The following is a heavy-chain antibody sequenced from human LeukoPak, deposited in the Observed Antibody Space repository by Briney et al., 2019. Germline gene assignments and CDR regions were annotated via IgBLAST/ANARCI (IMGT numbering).Heavy chain of an antibody. V-gene: IGHV1-2*02. CDR1: GYTFTGYY. Sequence: VASVKVSCKASGYTFTGYYMHWVRQAPGQGLEWMGWINPNSGGTNYAQKFQGRVTMTRDTSISTAYMELSRLRSDDTAVYYCAREIQPFRHFDYWGQGTLVTVSS. CDR2: INPNSGGT. D-gene: IGHD2-2*01. CDR3: AREIQPFRHFDY. J-gene: IGHJ4*02.